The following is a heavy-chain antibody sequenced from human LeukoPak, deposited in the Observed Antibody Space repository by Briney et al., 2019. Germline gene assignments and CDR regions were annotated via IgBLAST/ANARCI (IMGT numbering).Heavy chain of an antibody. J-gene: IGHJ4*02. CDR1: GGSFSGYY. CDR3: ARGRSSSGYDY. CDR2: INHSGST. Sequence: SETLSLTCAVYGGSFSGYYWSWIRQPPGKGLEWIGEINHSGSTNYNPSLKGRVTISVDTSKNQFSLKLSSVTAADTAVYYCARGRSSSGYDYWGQGTLVTVSS. V-gene: IGHV4-34*01. D-gene: IGHD6-19*01.